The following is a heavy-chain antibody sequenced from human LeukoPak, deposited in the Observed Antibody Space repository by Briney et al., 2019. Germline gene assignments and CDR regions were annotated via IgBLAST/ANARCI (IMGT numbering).Heavy chain of an antibody. J-gene: IGHJ3*02. Sequence: PSETLSLTCTVSGGSISSYYWSWIRQPAGKGLEWIGRIYTSGSTNYNPSLKSRVTMSVDTSKNQFSLKLSSVTAADTAVYYCAREGYCSSTSCYFGAFDIWGQGTMVTVSS. V-gene: IGHV4-4*07. CDR1: GGSISSYY. D-gene: IGHD2-2*01. CDR3: AREGYCSSTSCYFGAFDI. CDR2: IYTSGST.